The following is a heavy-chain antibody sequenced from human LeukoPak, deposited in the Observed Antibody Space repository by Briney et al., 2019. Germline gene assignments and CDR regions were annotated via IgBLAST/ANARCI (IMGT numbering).Heavy chain of an antibody. V-gene: IGHV3-74*01. CDR3: ARDSGGDILGYMDV. D-gene: IGHD6-25*01. CDR1: GFTFSSYW. CDR2: INSDGSST. J-gene: IGHJ6*03. Sequence: GGSLRLSCAASGFTFSSYWMHWVRQAPGKGLVWVSRINSDGSSTSYADSVKGRFTISRDNAKNTLYLQMNSLRAEDTAVYYCARDSGGDILGYMDVWGKGTTVTVPS.